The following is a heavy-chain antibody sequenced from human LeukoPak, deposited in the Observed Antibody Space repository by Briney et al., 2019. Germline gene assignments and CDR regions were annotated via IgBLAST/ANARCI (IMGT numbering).Heavy chain of an antibody. Sequence: ASVKVSCKASGYTFTSYYMHWVRQAPGQGLEWMGIINPSGGSTSYAQKFQGRVTMTRDISTSTVYMELRSLRSEDTAVYYCARSSDNYDILTGYFDYYYYYMDVWGKGTTVTISS. CDR3: ARSSDNYDILTGYFDYYYYYMDV. CDR2: INPSGGST. CDR1: GYTFTSYY. D-gene: IGHD3-9*01. J-gene: IGHJ6*03. V-gene: IGHV1-46*01.